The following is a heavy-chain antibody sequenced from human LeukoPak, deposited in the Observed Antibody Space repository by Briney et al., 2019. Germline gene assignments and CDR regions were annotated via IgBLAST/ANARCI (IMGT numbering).Heavy chain of an antibody. CDR3: ARVLRLERPYYYYYMDV. Sequence: PGGSLRLSCAASGFTFSSYGMHWVRQAPGKGLDWVAFIRYDGHNKYYADSVKGRFTISRDNSKNTLYLQMNSLRAEDTALYHCARVLRLERPYYYYYMDVWGKGTTVTISS. D-gene: IGHD1-1*01. V-gene: IGHV3-30*02. CDR2: IRYDGHNK. CDR1: GFTFSSYG. J-gene: IGHJ6*03.